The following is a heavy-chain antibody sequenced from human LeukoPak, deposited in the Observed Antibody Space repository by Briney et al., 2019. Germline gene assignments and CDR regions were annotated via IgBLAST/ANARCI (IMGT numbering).Heavy chain of an antibody. V-gene: IGHV4-59*01. Sequence: PSETLSLTCTVSGGSISSYYWSWIRQPPGKGLEWIGYIYYSGSTNYNPSLKSRVTISVDTSKNQFSLKLNSVTAADTAVYYCARGSEESYYYYGMDVWGQGTTVTVS. J-gene: IGHJ6*02. CDR1: GGSISSYY. CDR3: ARGSEESYYYYGMDV. D-gene: IGHD5-24*01. CDR2: IYYSGST.